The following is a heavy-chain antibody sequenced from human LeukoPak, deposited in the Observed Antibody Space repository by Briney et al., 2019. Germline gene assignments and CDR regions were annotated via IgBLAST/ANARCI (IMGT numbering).Heavy chain of an antibody. CDR1: GYSFTGYY. V-gene: IGHV1-2*02. J-gene: IGHJ4*02. CDR2: VKPNTGDT. Sequence: GASVKVSCKASGYSFTGYYIHWVRQAPGQGLEWMGWVKPNTGDTQYAQKFQGRVTMSRDTSVSTAYMELSRLTSDDTAMYYCARLSGNYGYWGQGTLVTVFS. CDR3: ARLSGNYGY. D-gene: IGHD1-26*01.